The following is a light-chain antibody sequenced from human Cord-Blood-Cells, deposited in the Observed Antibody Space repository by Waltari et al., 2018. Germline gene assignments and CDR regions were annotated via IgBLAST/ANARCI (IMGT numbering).Light chain of an antibody. CDR2: DAS. Sequence: DIQMTQSPSTLSASVGDRVTNTCRASQSISSWLAWYQQKPGKAPKLLIYDASSLESGVPSRFSGSGSGTEFTLTISSLQPDDFATYYCQQYNSYHYTFGQGTKLEIK. CDR3: QQYNSYHYT. CDR1: QSISSW. V-gene: IGKV1-5*01. J-gene: IGKJ2*01.